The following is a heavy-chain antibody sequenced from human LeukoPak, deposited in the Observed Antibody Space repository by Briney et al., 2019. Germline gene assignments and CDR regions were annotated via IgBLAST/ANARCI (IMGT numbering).Heavy chain of an antibody. CDR3: ARDNSVEDTAWWFDP. V-gene: IGHV1-46*01. CDR1: GYPFPSYY. CDR2: INPSGGST. Sequence: ASVKVSCKASGYPFPSYYMHWVRPAPGQGLEWMGIINPSGGSTSYAQKFQGRVTMTRDMSTSTDYMELSSLRSEDTAVYYCARDNSVEDTAWWFDPWGQGTLVTVSS. D-gene: IGHD4-23*01. J-gene: IGHJ5*02.